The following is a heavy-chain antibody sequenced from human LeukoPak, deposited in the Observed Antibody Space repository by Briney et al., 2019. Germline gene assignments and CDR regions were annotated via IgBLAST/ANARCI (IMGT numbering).Heavy chain of an antibody. V-gene: IGHV3-30*18. Sequence: GGSLRLSCEASGFSFNTLGMHWGRQAPGKGLEWVGVISYDGSNKYYGDSVKGRFTISRDNSNNTLFLQMNSLRSEDTAVYYCAKGSYYFESWGQGTLVTVSS. CDR1: GFSFNTLG. CDR3: AKGSYYFES. CDR2: ISYDGSNK. D-gene: IGHD3-16*01. J-gene: IGHJ4*02.